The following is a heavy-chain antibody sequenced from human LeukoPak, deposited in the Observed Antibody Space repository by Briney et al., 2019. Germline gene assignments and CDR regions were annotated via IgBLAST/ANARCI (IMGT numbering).Heavy chain of an antibody. J-gene: IGHJ6*03. CDR1: GITFSSYG. CDR3: AKNADRGAYCRGGSCYPYYYYYMDV. Sequence: GRSLRLSCAASGITFSSYGMSWIRQAPGKGLEWVSSISHTGGSPYYADSVKGRFTVARDNSENTLYLQMNSLTADDTAIYYCAKNADRGAYCRGGSCYPYYYYYMDVWGTGTTVTISS. D-gene: IGHD2-15*01. V-gene: IGHV3-23*01. CDR2: ISHTGGSP.